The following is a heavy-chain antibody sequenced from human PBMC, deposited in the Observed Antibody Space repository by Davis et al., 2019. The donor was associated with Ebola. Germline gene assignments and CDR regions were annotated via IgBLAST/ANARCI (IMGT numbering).Heavy chain of an antibody. Sequence: ASVKVSCKASGYTFTGYYMHWVRQPHGQGLEWMGRINPNSGGTNYAQKFQGRVTMTRDTSNSTAYMELRSLRSDDTAVYYCARGSTSYGEDWFDPWGQGTLVTVSS. CDR1: GYTFTGYY. D-gene: IGHD2-2*01. CDR2: INPNSGGT. J-gene: IGHJ5*02. V-gene: IGHV1-2*06. CDR3: ARGSTSYGEDWFDP.